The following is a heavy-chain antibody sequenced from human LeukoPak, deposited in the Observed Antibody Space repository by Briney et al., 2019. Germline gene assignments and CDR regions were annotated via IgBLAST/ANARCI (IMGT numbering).Heavy chain of an antibody. D-gene: IGHD4-23*01. Sequence: ASVKVSCKASGYTFTGYYMHWVRQAPGQGLEWMGWINPNSGGTNYAQKFQGRVTMTRDTSTSTVYMELSSLRSKDTAVYYCARVSGGNSKYYFDYWGQGTLVTVSS. J-gene: IGHJ4*02. CDR1: GYTFTGYY. V-gene: IGHV1-2*02. CDR2: INPNSGGT. CDR3: ARVSGGNSKYYFDY.